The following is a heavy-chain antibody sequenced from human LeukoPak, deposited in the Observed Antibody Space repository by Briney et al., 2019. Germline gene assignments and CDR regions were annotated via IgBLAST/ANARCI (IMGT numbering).Heavy chain of an antibody. CDR3: ARLMADPGGAFDI. CDR2: IYYSGST. D-gene: IGHD3-10*01. CDR1: GGPISSYY. J-gene: IGHJ3*02. V-gene: IGHV4-59*08. Sequence: PSETLSLTCTVSGGPISSYYWSWIRQPPGKGLEWIGYIYYSGSTNYNPSLKSRVTISVDTSKNQFSLKLSSVTAADTAVYYCARLMADPGGAFDIWGQGTMVTVSS.